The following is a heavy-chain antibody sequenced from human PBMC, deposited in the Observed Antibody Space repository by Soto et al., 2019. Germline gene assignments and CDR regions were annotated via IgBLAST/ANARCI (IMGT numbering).Heavy chain of an antibody. J-gene: IGHJ6*02. CDR2: IYYSGST. D-gene: IGHD3-22*01. CDR3: ARGNYYDSSRPDLYYYYYGMDV. Sequence: PSETLSLTCTVSGGSISSSSYYWGWIRQPPGKGLEWIGSIYYSGSTYYNPSLKSRVTISVDTSKNHFSLKLSSVTAADTAVYYCARGNYYDSSRPDLYYYYYGMDVWGQGTTVTVSS. V-gene: IGHV4-39*02. CDR1: GGSISSSSYY.